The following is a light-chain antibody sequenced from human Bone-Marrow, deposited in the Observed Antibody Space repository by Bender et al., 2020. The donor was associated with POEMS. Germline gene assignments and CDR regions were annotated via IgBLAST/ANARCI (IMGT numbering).Light chain of an antibody. CDR3: NSFAGDEFWV. V-gene: IGLV1-40*01. Sequence: QSALTQPASVSGAPGQRVTISCTGSSSNTGSGYDINWYQHLPGTAPKLLIYGYNNRPSGVPDRFSGSKSGNTASLTVSGLQSEDEADYYCNSFAGDEFWVFGGGTRLTVL. J-gene: IGLJ3*02. CDR2: GYN. CDR1: SSNTGSGYD.